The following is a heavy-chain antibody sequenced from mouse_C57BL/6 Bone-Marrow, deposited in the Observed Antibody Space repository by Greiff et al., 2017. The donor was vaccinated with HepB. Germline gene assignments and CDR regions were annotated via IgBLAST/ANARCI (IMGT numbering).Heavy chain of an antibody. Sequence: EVKVVESGGDLVKPGGSLKLSCAASGFTFSSYGMSWVRQTPDKRLEWVATISSGGSYTYYPDSVKGRFTISRDNAKNTLYLQMSSLKSEDTAMYYCARHVYAPFAYWGQGTLVTVSA. CDR3: ARHVYAPFAY. J-gene: IGHJ3*01. CDR2: ISSGGSYT. D-gene: IGHD2-3*01. CDR1: GFTFSSYG. V-gene: IGHV5-6*01.